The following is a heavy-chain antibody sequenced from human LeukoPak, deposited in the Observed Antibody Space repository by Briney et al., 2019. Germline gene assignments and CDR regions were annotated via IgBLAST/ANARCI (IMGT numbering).Heavy chain of an antibody. D-gene: IGHD6-6*01. CDR1: GGSFSGYY. J-gene: IGHJ6*02. CDR2: INHSGST. V-gene: IGHV4-34*01. CDR3: ARGPSIAALLKSLYYGMDV. Sequence: PSETLSLTCAVYGGSFSGYYWSWIRQPPGKGLEWIGEINHSGSTNYNPSLKSRVTISVDTSKNQFSLKLSSVTAADTAVYYCARGPSIAALLKSLYYGMDVWGQGTTVTVSS.